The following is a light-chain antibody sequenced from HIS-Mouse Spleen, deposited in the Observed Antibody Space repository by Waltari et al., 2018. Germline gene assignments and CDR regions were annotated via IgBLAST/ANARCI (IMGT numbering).Light chain of an antibody. CDR3: AAWDDSLNGNYV. V-gene: IGLV1-44*01. CDR1: SSNIGSNT. CDR2: STN. J-gene: IGLJ1*01. Sequence: QSVLTQPPSASGTPGQRVTISCSGSSSNIGSNTVNWYQQHPGTAPKLLIYSTNRRPSGVPDRFSGSKSGTSASLAISGLQSEDEADYYCAAWDDSLNGNYVFGTGTKVTVL.